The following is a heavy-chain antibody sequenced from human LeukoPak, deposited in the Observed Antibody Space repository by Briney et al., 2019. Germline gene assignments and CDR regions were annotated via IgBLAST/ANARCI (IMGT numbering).Heavy chain of an antibody. CDR2: IGTAGDT. Sequence: GRSLRLSCAASGFTFSSYDMHWVRQATGKGLEWVSAIGTAGDTYYPGSVKGRFTISRENAKNSLYLQMNSLRAGDTAVYYCARDRGAGAFDIWGQGTMVTVSS. CDR1: GFTFSSYD. V-gene: IGHV3-13*01. D-gene: IGHD4/OR15-4a*01. J-gene: IGHJ3*02. CDR3: ARDRGAGAFDI.